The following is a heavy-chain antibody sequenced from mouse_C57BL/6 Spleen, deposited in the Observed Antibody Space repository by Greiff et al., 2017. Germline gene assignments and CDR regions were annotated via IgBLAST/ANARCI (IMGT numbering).Heavy chain of an antibody. CDR2: IDPENGDT. V-gene: IGHV14-4*01. J-gene: IGHJ3*01. Sequence: VQLQQSGAELVRPGASVKLSCTASGFNIKDDYMHWVKQRPEQGLEWIGWIDPENGDTDYASKFQGKATITADTSSNTAYLQLSSLTSEDTAVYYCTTETMTDADWGQGTLVTVSA. D-gene: IGHD2-4*01. CDR3: TTETMTDAD. CDR1: GFNIKDDY.